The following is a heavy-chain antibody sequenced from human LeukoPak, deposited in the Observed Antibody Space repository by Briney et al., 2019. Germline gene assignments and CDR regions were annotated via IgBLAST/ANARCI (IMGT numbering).Heavy chain of an antibody. J-gene: IGHJ4*02. Sequence: GGSLRLSCAASGVIFSRHVISWVRQAPGKGLEWVSAISGSGGTTYYADSVKGRFTISRDNSKNTLSLQMNSLRAEDTAVYYCAKEDTTDITPLLDYWGQGTLVTVSS. CDR1: GVIFSRHV. D-gene: IGHD1-1*01. CDR2: ISGSGGTT. CDR3: AKEDTTDITPLLDY. V-gene: IGHV3-23*01.